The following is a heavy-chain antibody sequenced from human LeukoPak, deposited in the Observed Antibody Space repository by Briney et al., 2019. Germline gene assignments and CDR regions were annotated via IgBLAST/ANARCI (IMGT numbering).Heavy chain of an antibody. J-gene: IGHJ4*02. CDR2: MNPNSGNT. D-gene: IGHD3-22*01. Sequence: ASVKVSCKASGYTFTSYDINWVRQATGQGLEWMGWMNPNSGNTGYAQKFQGRVTVTRNTSISTAYMELSSLRSEDTAVYYCARHYYDSSGYYYVGAFDYWGQGTLVTVSS. CDR3: ARHYYDSSGYYYVGAFDY. CDR1: GYTFTSYD. V-gene: IGHV1-8*01.